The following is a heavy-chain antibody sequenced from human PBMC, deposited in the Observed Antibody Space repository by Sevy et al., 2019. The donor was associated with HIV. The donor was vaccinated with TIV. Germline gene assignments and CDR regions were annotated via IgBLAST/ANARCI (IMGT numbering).Heavy chain of an antibody. J-gene: IGHJ4*02. CDR1: GFTFGDYC. CDR2: LKSDVYGGTV. Sequence: GGCLRLSCTASGFTFGDYCMSWVRQAPGKGLEWIAFLKSDVYGGTVDHAASVRGRFVISRDASKTIAYLQMNDLKTEDGGVYYCTRWKAAQSIFDYWGQGALVTVSS. CDR3: TRWKAAQSIFDY. D-gene: IGHD6-13*01. V-gene: IGHV3-49*04.